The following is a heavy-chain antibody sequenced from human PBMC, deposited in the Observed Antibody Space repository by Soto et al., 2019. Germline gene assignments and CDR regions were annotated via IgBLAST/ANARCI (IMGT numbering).Heavy chain of an antibody. J-gene: IGHJ5*02. CDR3: GRGRRIVVVTNNWFDP. CDR1: GGSFIGYY. V-gene: IGHV4-34*01. CDR2: INHSGST. Sequence: LEPLSLTCAVYGGSFIGYYWSWIRQPQGKGLEWIGEINHSGSTNYNPSLKSRVTISVDTSKNQFSLKLSFVTAADTAVYYCGRGRRIVVVTNNWFDPWGKGTLVTVSS. D-gene: IGHD2-21*02.